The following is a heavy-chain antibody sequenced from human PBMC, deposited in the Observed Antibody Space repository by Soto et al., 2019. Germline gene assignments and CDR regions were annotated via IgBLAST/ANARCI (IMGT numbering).Heavy chain of an antibody. CDR1: GFTFSSYG. D-gene: IGHD2-2*02. J-gene: IGHJ6*02. CDR3: AKDLGYCSSTSCYTDYYYYGMDV. V-gene: IGHV3-30*18. CDR2: ISYDGSNK. Sequence: GGSLRLSCAASGFTFSSYGMHWVRQAPGKGLEWVAVISYDGSNKYYADSVKGRFTISRDNSKNTLYLQMNSLRAEDTAVYYCAKDLGYCSSTSCYTDYYYYGMDVWGQGTTVTVS.